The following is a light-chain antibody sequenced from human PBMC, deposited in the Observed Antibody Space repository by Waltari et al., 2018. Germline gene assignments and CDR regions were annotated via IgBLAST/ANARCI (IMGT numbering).Light chain of an antibody. J-gene: IGKJ2*01. V-gene: IGKV4-1*01. CDR1: QSVLYSSNNKNY. CDR2: WAS. CDR3: QQYYSIPYT. Sequence: DIVMTQSPDSLAVSLGERATINCKSSQSVLYSSNNKNYLAWYQQKPGQPPKLLIYWASTRESGVPDRFSGRGSGTDFTLTIRSLQAEDVAVYYCQQYYSIPYTFGQGSKLEIK.